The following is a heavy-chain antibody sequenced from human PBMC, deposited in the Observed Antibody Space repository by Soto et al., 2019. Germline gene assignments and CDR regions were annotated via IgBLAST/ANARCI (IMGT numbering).Heavy chain of an antibody. CDR1: GGSISSSSYY. Sequence: SETLSLTCTFSGGSISSSSYYWGWIRQPPGKGLEWIGSIYYSGSTYYNPSLKSRVTISVDTSKNQFSLKLSSVTAADTAVYYCARKIPTEGQGGDNWFDPWGQGTLVTVSS. J-gene: IGHJ5*02. V-gene: IGHV4-39*01. CDR2: IYYSGST. D-gene: IGHD3-16*01. CDR3: ARKIPTEGQGGDNWFDP.